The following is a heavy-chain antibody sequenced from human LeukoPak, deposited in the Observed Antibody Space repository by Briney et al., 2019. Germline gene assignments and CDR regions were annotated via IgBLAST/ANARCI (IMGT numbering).Heavy chain of an antibody. CDR1: GYSFSSYG. Sequence: ASVKVSCKASGYSFSSYGISWVRQAPGQGLEWMGWINVYNGNTNYAQKLQGRVTMTTDTSTSTAYMELRSLRSDDTAVYYCARDHGYGDFTEYFQHWGQGTLVTVSS. J-gene: IGHJ1*01. CDR2: INVYNGNT. D-gene: IGHD4-17*01. CDR3: ARDHGYGDFTEYFQH. V-gene: IGHV1-18*01.